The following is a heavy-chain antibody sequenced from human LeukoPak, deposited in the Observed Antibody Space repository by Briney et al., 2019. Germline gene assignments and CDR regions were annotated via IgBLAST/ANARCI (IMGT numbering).Heavy chain of an antibody. D-gene: IGHD3-16*01. CDR1: GFTTGDNY. CDR2: IYSGGRT. V-gene: IGHV3-66*01. J-gene: IGHJ4*02. Sequence: GGSLRLSCAASGFTTGDNYITWVRQAPGKGLQWVSAIYSGGRTNYADSVKGRFSISRDTSNDTVYLQLNSLRTEDTAVYFCARVPFTASLGDYFDFWGQGTLVTVSS. CDR3: ARVPFTASLGDYFDF.